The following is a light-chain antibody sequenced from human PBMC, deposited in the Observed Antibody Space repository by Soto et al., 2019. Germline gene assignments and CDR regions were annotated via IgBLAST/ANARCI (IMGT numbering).Light chain of an antibody. J-gene: IGLJ2*01. V-gene: IGLV1-44*01. CDR3: AAWDDSRNGVV. CDR1: SSNIGSNT. Sequence: QSVLTQPPSASGTPGQTVTISCSGSSSNIGSNTVNWYQQLPGTAPKLLIYTNNQRHSGVPDRFSGSKSGTSASLAISGLHSGDEDDDYCAAWDDSRNGVVFGGGTKVTVL. CDR2: TNN.